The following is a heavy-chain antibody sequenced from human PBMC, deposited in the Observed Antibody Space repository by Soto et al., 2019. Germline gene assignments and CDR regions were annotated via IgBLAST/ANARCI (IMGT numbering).Heavy chain of an antibody. CDR2: IKPDGSEQ. CDR1: EFTFDKYY. D-gene: IGHD1-20*01. J-gene: IGHJ6*02. Sequence: GGSLRLSCAASEFTFDKYYMTWVRQAPGKGPEWVANIKPDGSEQYYVDSVKGRFTISRDNANNSLYLQMDSLRAEDTAVYFCARGNWNYYYGFDVWGQGTTVTV. V-gene: IGHV3-7*01. CDR3: ARGNWNYYYGFDV.